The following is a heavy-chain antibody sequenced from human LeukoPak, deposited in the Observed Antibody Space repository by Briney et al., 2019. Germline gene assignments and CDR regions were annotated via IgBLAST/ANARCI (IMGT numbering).Heavy chain of an antibody. CDR1: GYTVTSYD. D-gene: IGHD3-10*01. CDR2: MNPTSGHT. Sequence: GASVKVSCKASGYTVTSYDINWVRQATGQGLEWMGWMNPTSGHTGYAQNFQGRVTMTRDTSISTAYMELNSLTSEDTAVYYCARSPVGVRKKHDFWGQGTLVIVSS. CDR3: ARSPVGVRKKHDF. V-gene: IGHV1-8*01. J-gene: IGHJ4*02.